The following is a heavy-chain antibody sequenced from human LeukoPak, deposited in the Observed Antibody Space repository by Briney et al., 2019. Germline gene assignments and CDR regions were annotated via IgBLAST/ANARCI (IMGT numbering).Heavy chain of an antibody. D-gene: IGHD2-15*01. J-gene: IGHJ4*02. Sequence: ASVKVSCKASGYTFTSYDINWVRQATGQGLEWMGWVNPNSGHTGYAQKFQGRVTMTRNTSITTAYMGLSSLTSEDTAVYYCARGAPGSYCSGGSCSYFDYWGQGTLVSVSS. V-gene: IGHV1-8*01. CDR3: ARGAPGSYCSGGSCSYFDY. CDR1: GYTFTSYD. CDR2: VNPNSGHT.